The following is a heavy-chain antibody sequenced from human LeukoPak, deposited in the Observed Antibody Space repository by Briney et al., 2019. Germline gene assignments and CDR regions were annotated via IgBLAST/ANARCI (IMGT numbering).Heavy chain of an antibody. CDR2: INPNSGGT. Sequence: ASVTVSFKASGYTFTGYYMHWVRQAPGQGLEWMGWINPNSGGTNYAQKFQGRVAMTRDTSISTAYMELSRLRSDDTAVYYCARGSALTGYLDYWGQGTLVTVSS. CDR3: ARGSALTGYLDY. V-gene: IGHV1-2*02. J-gene: IGHJ4*02. D-gene: IGHD3-9*01. CDR1: GYTFTGYY.